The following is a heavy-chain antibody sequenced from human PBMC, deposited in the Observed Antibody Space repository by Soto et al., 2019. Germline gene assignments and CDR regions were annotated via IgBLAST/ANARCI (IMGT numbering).Heavy chain of an antibody. Sequence: GGPLRLSCAASGFSFSDYYMSWIRQAPGKGLEWVSYISSSGSTIYYADSVKGRFTISRDNAKNSLYLQMNSLRAEDTAVYYCARDSSGWYYFDYWGQGTLVTVSS. CDR3: ARDSSGWYYFDY. J-gene: IGHJ4*02. V-gene: IGHV3-11*01. CDR1: GFSFSDYY. CDR2: ISSSGSTI. D-gene: IGHD6-19*01.